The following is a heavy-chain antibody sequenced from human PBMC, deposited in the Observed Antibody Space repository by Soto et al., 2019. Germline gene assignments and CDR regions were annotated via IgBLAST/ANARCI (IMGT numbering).Heavy chain of an antibody. V-gene: IGHV3-33*01. CDR2: IWHDGSNK. Sequence: GGSLRLSCAASGFSFSTYGMHWVRQAPGKGLEWVAVIWHDGSNKYYADSVKGRFTISRDNSKNTLYLQMNSLRPEDTAVYYCAMIGPVPWGQGTRVTVSS. J-gene: IGHJ3*01. CDR3: AMIGPVP. D-gene: IGHD3-10*01. CDR1: GFSFSTYG.